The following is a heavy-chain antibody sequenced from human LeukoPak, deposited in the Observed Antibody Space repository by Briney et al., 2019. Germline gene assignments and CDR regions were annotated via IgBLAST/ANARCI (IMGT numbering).Heavy chain of an antibody. CDR1: GGTFSSYA. V-gene: IGHV1-18*01. CDR2: ISAYNGNT. D-gene: IGHD1-26*01. J-gene: IGHJ4*02. CDR3: ARDSGGWELLGSIDY. Sequence: AASVKVSCKASGGTFSSYAISWVRQAPGQGLEWMGWISAYNGNTNYAQKLQGRVTMTTDTSTSTAYMELRSLRSDDTAVYYCARDSGGWELLGSIDYWGQGTLVTVSS.